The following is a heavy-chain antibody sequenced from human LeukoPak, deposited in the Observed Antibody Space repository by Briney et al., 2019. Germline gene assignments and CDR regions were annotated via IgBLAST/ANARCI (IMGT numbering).Heavy chain of an antibody. CDR2: ISSSGNTI. J-gene: IGHJ4*02. CDR1: GFTFSDYY. D-gene: IGHD3-9*01. CDR3: ARGFDWYYFDY. V-gene: IGHV3-11*01. Sequence: PGGSLRLSCAASGFTFSDYYMSWIRKAPGKGLEWVSYISSSGNTIYYADSVKGRFTFSRDDAKKSLYLQMNSLRAEDTAIYYCARGFDWYYFDYWGQGTLVTVSS.